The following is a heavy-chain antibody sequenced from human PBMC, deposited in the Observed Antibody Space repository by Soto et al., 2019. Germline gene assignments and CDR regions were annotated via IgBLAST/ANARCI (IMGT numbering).Heavy chain of an antibody. D-gene: IGHD3-16*02. CDR3: AREVGYDYIWGSYRYFDY. CDR1: GYTFTGYY. CDR2: INPNSGGT. J-gene: IGHJ4*02. Sequence: ASVKVSCKASGYTFTGYYMHWVRQAPGQGLEWMGWINPNSGGTNYAQKFQGWVTMTRDTSISTAYMELSRLGSDDTGVYYCAREVGYDYIWGSYRYFDYWGQGTLVTVSS. V-gene: IGHV1-2*04.